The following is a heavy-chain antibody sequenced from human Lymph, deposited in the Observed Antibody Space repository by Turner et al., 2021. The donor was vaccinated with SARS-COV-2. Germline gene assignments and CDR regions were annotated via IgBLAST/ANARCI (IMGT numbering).Heavy chain of an antibody. J-gene: IGHJ4*02. CDR2: ISDSGGST. V-gene: IGHV3-23*01. D-gene: IGHD3-22*01. Sequence: EVQLLESGGGLVQPGGSLRLPCAASGFTFSSYAMSWVRQAPGKGLEWVSVISDSGGSTYYADSVNGRFTISRDNSKNTLYLQMNSLRAEDTAVYYCAKNEMAMIVVVITLFDYWGQGTLVTVSS. CDR3: AKNEMAMIVVVITLFDY. CDR1: GFTFSSYA.